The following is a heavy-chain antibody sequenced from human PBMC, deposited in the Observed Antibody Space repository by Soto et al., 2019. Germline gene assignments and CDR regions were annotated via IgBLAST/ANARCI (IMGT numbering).Heavy chain of an antibody. CDR1: GFTFSSYE. CDR3: ARDPGXCSGGTCYNYYYYNMDV. Sequence: GGSLRLSCAASGFTFSSYEMNWVRQAPGKGLEWVSYISGSGSTIYYADSVKGRFTISRDNAKNSLYLQMNSLRAEDTAVYYCARDPGXCSGGTCYNYYYYNMDVWGQGTTVTVSS. V-gene: IGHV3-48*03. D-gene: IGHD2-15*01. CDR2: ISGSGSTI. J-gene: IGHJ6*02.